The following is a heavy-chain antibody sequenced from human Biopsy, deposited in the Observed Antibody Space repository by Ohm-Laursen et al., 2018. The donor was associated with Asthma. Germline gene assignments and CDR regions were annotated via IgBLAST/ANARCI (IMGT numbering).Heavy chain of an antibody. D-gene: IGHD6-25*01. Sequence: LRLSCAASGFSFSDYYMTWMRQAPGKGLEWASSISSSGSTTYPAESVKGRFTISRDNAQKSLFLQMGRLRAEDTAIYYCARVFESSEWGPFYHFGLDVWGQGTTVAVSS. CDR1: GFSFSDYY. V-gene: IGHV3-11*01. CDR2: ISSSGSTT. J-gene: IGHJ6*02. CDR3: ARVFESSEWGPFYHFGLDV.